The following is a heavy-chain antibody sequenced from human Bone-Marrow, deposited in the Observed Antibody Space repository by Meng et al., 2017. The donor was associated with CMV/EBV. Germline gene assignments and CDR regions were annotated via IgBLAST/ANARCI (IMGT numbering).Heavy chain of an antibody. Sequence: SETLSLTCTVSGDSISRKFWSWIRQPPGKGLEWIGYLYDSASTKYSPFLKSRVIMSLGASGNQFSLKLTSVTAADTAVYYCARGDGLWWIAHAFDICGQRTMVTVSS. CDR3: ARGDGLWWIAHAFDI. J-gene: IGHJ3*02. D-gene: IGHD4/OR15-4a*01. CDR2: LYDSAST. V-gene: IGHV4-59*01. CDR1: GDSISRKF.